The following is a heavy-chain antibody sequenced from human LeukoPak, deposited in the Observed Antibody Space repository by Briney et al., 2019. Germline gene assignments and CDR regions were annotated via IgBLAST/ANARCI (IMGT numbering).Heavy chain of an antibody. D-gene: IGHD3-16*01. CDR1: GYTFTSNY. CDR2: ISPSGGST. CDR3: ARDLGGSSWFDP. V-gene: IGHV1-46*01. J-gene: IGHJ5*02. Sequence: ASVKVSCKAFGYTFTSNYMHWVRQAPGQGPEWMGVISPSGGSTTYAQKFQGRVTLTRDMSTSTDYLELSSLRSEDTAVYYCARDLGGSSWFDPWGQGTLVTVSS.